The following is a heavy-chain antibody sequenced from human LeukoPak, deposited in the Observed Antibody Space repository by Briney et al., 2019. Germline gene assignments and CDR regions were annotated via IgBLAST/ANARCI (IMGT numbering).Heavy chain of an antibody. V-gene: IGHV4-59*02. D-gene: IGHD3-10*01. J-gene: IGHJ4*02. CDR1: GASVSPYY. Sequence: SETLSLTCTVSGASVSPYYWSWVRQPPGKGLEWIGYVFYTGSTTYNPSLKSRLTISVDTSKSQFSLKLNSVTAADTAVYYCARDLGPSRGFDYWGRGTLVTVSS. CDR3: ARDLGPSRGFDY. CDR2: VFYTGST.